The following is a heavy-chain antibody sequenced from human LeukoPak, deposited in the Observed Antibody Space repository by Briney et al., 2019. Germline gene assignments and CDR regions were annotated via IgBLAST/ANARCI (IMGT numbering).Heavy chain of an antibody. Sequence: PSETLSLTCTVSGGSISSYYWSWIRQPAGKGLEWIGRIHTSGSTNYNPSLKSRVTMSVDTSKNQCSLKLSSVTAADTAVYYCARVSGYDWESFYDYWGQGTLVTVSS. CDR2: IHTSGST. CDR3: ARVSGYDWESFYDY. V-gene: IGHV4-4*07. J-gene: IGHJ4*02. CDR1: GGSISSYY. D-gene: IGHD5-12*01.